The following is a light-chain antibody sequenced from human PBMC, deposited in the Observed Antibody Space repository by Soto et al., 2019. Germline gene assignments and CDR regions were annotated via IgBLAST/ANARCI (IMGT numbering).Light chain of an antibody. CDR3: HQCNYWPIT. CDR1: QSINSY. Sequence: EIVLTQSPATLSLSPGERATLSCRASQSINSYLAWYQQKAGQAPRLLIHEASNRATGIPARFSGDGSGTDFTMPISSLEPEDFGIYYCHQCNYWPITFGQGTRLEIK. J-gene: IGKJ5*01. CDR2: EAS. V-gene: IGKV3-11*01.